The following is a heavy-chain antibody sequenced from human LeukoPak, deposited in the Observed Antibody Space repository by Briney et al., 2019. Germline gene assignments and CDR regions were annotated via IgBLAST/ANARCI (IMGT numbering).Heavy chain of an antibody. CDR3: ASRSGRNYYGMDV. V-gene: IGHV4-59*01. CDR2: AYYSGST. Sequence: KASGTLSLTCTVSGGSISSYYWNWIRQPPGKALEWLGYAYYSGSTNYNPSLKTRLTISVDTSKAQFSLTLSSVTAADTAIYYCASRSGRNYYGMDVWGQGTTVIVSS. J-gene: IGHJ6*02. D-gene: IGHD3-10*01. CDR1: GGSISSYY.